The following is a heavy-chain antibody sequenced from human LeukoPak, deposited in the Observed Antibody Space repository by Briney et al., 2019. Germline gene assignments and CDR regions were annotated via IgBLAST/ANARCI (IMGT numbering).Heavy chain of an antibody. CDR3: ARDVAYCSGGSCYWGYYFDY. Sequence: ASVKVSCKASGGTFSSYAISWVRQAPGQGLEWMGGIIPIFGTANYAQKFQGRVTITTDASTSTAHMELSSLRSEDTAVYYCARDVAYCSGGSCYWGYYFDYWGQGTLVTVSS. V-gene: IGHV1-69*05. J-gene: IGHJ4*02. D-gene: IGHD2-15*01. CDR1: GGTFSSYA. CDR2: IIPIFGTA.